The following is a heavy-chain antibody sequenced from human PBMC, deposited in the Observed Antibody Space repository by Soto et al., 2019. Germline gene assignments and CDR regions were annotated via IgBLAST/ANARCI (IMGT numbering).Heavy chain of an antibody. J-gene: IGHJ4*02. CDR3: ARGPIWFGAVNY. CDR1: GFSFNSFN. V-gene: IGHV3-33*01. Sequence: QVQLVESGGGVVQPGRSLRLSCAASGFSFNSFNMHWVRQAPGKGLEWVAVIWNDGSNQYYVDSVRGRFTISRDNSNNTLYLQMKSLRADDTAVYYCARGPIWFGAVNYWGQGTLVTVSS. D-gene: IGHD3-16*01. CDR2: IWNDGSNQ.